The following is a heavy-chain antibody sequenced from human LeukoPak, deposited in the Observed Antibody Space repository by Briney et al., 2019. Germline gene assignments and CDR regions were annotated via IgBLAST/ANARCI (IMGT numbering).Heavy chain of an antibody. Sequence: PGGSLRLSCAASGFTVSSNYMSWVRQAPGKGLEWVSVIYSGGSTYYADSVKGRFTISRDNSKNTLYLQVNSLRAEDTAVYHCARVQIAARSFDYWGQGTLVTVSS. D-gene: IGHD6-6*01. CDR1: GFTVSSNY. CDR3: ARVQIAARSFDY. V-gene: IGHV3-66*01. CDR2: IYSGGST. J-gene: IGHJ4*02.